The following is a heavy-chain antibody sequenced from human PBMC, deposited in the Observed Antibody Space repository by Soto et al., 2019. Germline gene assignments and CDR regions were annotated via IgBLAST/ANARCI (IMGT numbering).Heavy chain of an antibody. V-gene: IGHV3-33*01. CDR2: IYYDGNNK. CDR3: ARDPGSGSYFDY. CDR1: GFTFSDYG. Sequence: GGSLRLSCAASGFTFSDYGMHWVRQAPGKGLEWVAVIYYDGNNKYYAASVKGRFTISRDNSKNTLYLQMNSLRAEDTAVYYCARDPGSGSYFDYWGQGTLVTVSS. J-gene: IGHJ4*02. D-gene: IGHD1-26*01.